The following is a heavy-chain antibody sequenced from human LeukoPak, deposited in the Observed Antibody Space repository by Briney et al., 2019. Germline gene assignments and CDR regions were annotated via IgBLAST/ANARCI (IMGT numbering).Heavy chain of an antibody. CDR2: IKQDGSEK. Sequence: GGSLRLSCAASGFTFSSYWMSWVRQAPGKGLEWVANIKQDGSEKYYVDSVKGRFTISRDNAKNSLYLQMNSLRAEDTAVYYCARGWRTTVTTGAFDIWGQGTMVTVSS. J-gene: IGHJ3*02. CDR1: GFTFSSYW. D-gene: IGHD4-17*01. CDR3: ARGWRTTVTTGAFDI. V-gene: IGHV3-7*01.